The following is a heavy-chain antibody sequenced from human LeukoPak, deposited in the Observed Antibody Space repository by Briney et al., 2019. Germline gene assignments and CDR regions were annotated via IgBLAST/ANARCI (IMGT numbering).Heavy chain of an antibody. Sequence: GGSLRLSCAASGFTFSDHCMDWVRQAPGKGLEWVGRTRNKANSYTTEYAASVKGRFTISSDDSKKSLYLQMNSLKTEDTAVYYCARESGGGVLGYFDLWGCGTLVSVSS. V-gene: IGHV3-72*01. J-gene: IGHJ2*01. CDR3: ARESGGGVLGYFDL. CDR1: GFTFSDHC. D-gene: IGHD3-10*01. CDR2: TRNKANSYTT.